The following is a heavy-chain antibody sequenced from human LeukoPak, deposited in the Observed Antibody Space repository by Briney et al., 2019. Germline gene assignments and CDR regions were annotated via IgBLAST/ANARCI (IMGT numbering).Heavy chain of an antibody. CDR2: ISSSSTK. CDR1: GFTFSSYA. Sequence: PGGSLRLSCAASGFTFSSYAMSWVRQAPGKGLEWVSYISSSSTKYYADSVKGRFTISRDNAKNSLYLQMNSLRAEDTAVYYCARGGGIDYWGQGTLVTVSS. V-gene: IGHV3-48*01. D-gene: IGHD3-16*01. J-gene: IGHJ4*02. CDR3: ARGGGIDY.